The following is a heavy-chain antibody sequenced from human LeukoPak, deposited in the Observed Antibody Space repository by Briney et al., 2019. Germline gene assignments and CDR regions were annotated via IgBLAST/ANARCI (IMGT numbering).Heavy chain of an antibody. CDR2: IIPIFGTA. CDR3: ARDRNDYVWGSYRPNDAFDI. J-gene: IGHJ3*02. Sequence: WASVKVSCKASGGTFSSYAISWVRQAPGQGLEWMGGIIPIFGTANYAQKFQGRVTITADEPTSTAYMELSSLRSEDTAVYYCARDRNDYVWGSYRPNDAFDIWGQGTMVTVSS. D-gene: IGHD3-16*02. V-gene: IGHV1-69*13. CDR1: GGTFSSYA.